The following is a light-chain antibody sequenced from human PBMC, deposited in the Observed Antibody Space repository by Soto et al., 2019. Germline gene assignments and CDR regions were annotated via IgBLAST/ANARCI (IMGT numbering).Light chain of an antibody. Sequence: DIQMTQSPSSLSASVGDRVTITCRASRSLTRWLAWYQQKPGRAPKLLIYETSILQSGVPSRFSGSGSGTDSTLTISGVQPDDIATYYCQQYSTFWTFGQGTKVDIK. CDR3: QQYSTFWT. CDR2: ETS. J-gene: IGKJ1*01. V-gene: IGKV1-5*03. CDR1: RSLTRW.